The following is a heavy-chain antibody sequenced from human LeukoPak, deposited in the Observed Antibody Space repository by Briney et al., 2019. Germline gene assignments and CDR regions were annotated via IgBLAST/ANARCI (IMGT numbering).Heavy chain of an antibody. D-gene: IGHD4-17*01. V-gene: IGHV1-69*06. J-gene: IGHJ6*03. CDR3: ARDGATQGVYGDYFQYYYYMDV. CDR2: IIPIFGTA. CDR1: GGTFSSYA. Sequence: GASVKVSCKASGGTFSSYAISWVRQAPGQGLEWMGGIIPIFGTANYAQKFQGRVTITADKSTSTAYMELSSLRSEDTAVYYCARDGATQGVYGDYFQYYYYMDVRGKGTTVTVSS.